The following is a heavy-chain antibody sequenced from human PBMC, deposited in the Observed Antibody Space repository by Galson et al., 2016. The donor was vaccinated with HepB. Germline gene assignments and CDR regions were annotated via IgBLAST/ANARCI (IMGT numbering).Heavy chain of an antibody. D-gene: IGHD3-9*01. Sequence: SVKVSCKASGYTFTGFYMHWVRRAPGQGLEWMGWINPNSGGTDYAQTFQGRVTMTRDTSISTAYMELSRLRYDDTAVYYCARRHIVTGYDYWGQGTLVTVSS. CDR3: ARRHIVTGYDY. CDR2: INPNSGGT. CDR1: GYTFTGFY. V-gene: IGHV1-2*02. J-gene: IGHJ4*02.